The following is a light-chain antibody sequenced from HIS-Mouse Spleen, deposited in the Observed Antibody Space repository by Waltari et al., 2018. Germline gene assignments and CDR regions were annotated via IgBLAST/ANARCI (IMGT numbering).Light chain of an antibody. J-gene: IGLJ1*01. CDR1: SSDVGGFNY. Sequence: QSALTQPRSVSGSPGQSVTISCTGTSSDVGGFNYVSWYQQHPGKAPKLMIYDVSKRPSGGPDRVSGSKSGNTASLTISGLQADDEADYYCCSYAGSYTGVFGTGTKVTVL. CDR3: CSYAGSYTGV. CDR2: DVS. V-gene: IGLV2-11*01.